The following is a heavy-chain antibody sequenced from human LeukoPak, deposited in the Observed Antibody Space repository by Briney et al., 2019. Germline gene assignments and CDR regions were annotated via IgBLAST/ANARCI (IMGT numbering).Heavy chain of an antibody. V-gene: IGHV3-23*01. J-gene: IGHJ4*02. D-gene: IGHD2-21*02. CDR1: GFTFSSSA. CDR2: ISGSGDST. Sequence: GASLRLSCAASGFTFSSSAMSWVRQAPGKGLEWVSAISGSGDSTYYYADSVKGRFTISRDNSKNTLYLQMNSLRTEDTAVYYCARRYCGGDCYFDYWGQGTLVTVSS. CDR3: ARRYCGGDCYFDY.